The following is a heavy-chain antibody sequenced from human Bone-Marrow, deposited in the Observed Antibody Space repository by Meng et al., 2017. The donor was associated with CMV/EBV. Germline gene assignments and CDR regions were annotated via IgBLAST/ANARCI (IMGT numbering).Heavy chain of an antibody. Sequence: LRLSCTVSGGSISSGDYYWSWIRQPPGKGLEWIGYIYYSGSTYYNPSLKSRVTISVDTSKNQFSLKLSSVTAADTAVYYCASRYCSSTSCLFLVGPWGQGNRVTGSS. CDR2: IYYSGST. CDR3: ASRYCSSTSCLFLVGP. J-gene: IGHJ5*02. CDR1: GGSISSGDYY. D-gene: IGHD2-2*01. V-gene: IGHV4-30-4*08.